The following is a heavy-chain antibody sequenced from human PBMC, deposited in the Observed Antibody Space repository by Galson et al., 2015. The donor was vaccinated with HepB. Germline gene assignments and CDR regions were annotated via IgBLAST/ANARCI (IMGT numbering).Heavy chain of an antibody. V-gene: IGHV3-48*01. J-gene: IGHJ2*01. CDR3: ARLTTLNPGY. CDR1: GFTFSSSS. Sequence: SLRLSCAASGFTFSSSSMNWVRQAPGKGLEWLSYISSSGTTLYYSDSVKGRFTISRDNAMNSLYLQMNSLRAEDTAVYYCARLTTLNPGYWGRGTLVTVSS. CDR2: ISSSGTTL. D-gene: IGHD4-11*01.